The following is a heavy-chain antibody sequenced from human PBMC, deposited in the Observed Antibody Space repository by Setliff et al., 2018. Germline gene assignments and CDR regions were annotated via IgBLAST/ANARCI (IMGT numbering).Heavy chain of an antibody. D-gene: IGHD3-10*01. CDR1: GHSIDGDSY. CDR3: ARQSGSGSSPYFDF. Sequence: KPSETLSLTCAVSGHSIDGDSYWGWIRQSPGKGLGWIGSLYRTANTYYNPAVRSRVTISPDTSKNQFSLKLTSVTAADTAVYYCARQSGSGSSPYFDFWGQGTLVTVSS. V-gene: IGHV4-38-2*01. CDR2: LYRTANT. J-gene: IGHJ4*02.